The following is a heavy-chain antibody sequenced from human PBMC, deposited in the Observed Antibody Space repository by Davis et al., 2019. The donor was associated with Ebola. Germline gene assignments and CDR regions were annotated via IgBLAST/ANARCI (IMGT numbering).Heavy chain of an antibody. V-gene: IGHV1-58*01. CDR3: AAVSLTTETPNYFDY. CDR2: IVVGSGNT. Sequence: AASVKVSCKASGFTFTSSAVQWVRQARGQRLEWIGWIVVGSGNTNYAQKFQERVTITRDMSTSTAYMELSSLRSEDTAVYYCAAVSLTTETPNYFDYWGQGTLVTVSS. D-gene: IGHD4-11*01. CDR1: GFTFTSSA. J-gene: IGHJ4*02.